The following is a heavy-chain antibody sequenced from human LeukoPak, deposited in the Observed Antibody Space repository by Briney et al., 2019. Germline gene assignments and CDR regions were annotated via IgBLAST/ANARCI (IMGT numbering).Heavy chain of an antibody. D-gene: IGHD2-21*01. Sequence: PSETLSLTCTVSGGSISSSSYYWGWIRQPPGKGLEWIGSIYYSGSTYYNPSLKSRVTIYVDTSKNQSSLKLSSVTAADTAVYYCARKHISSWFDPWGQGTLVTVSS. J-gene: IGHJ5*02. CDR2: IYYSGST. V-gene: IGHV4-39*01. CDR1: GGSISSSSYY. CDR3: ARKHISSWFDP.